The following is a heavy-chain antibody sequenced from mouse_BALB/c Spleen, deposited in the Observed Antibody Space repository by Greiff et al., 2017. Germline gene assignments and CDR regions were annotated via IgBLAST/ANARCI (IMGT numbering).Heavy chain of an antibody. CDR2: INPYNGDT. J-gene: IGHJ4*01. CDR3: GRSARYGYDGTDMDY. D-gene: IGHD2-2*01. Sequence: EVHLVESGPELVKPGASVKISCKASGYSFTGYFMNWVKQSHGKSLEWIGRINPYNGDTFYNQKFKGKATLTVDKSSSTAHMELLSLTSEDSAVYYCGRSARYGYDGTDMDYWGQGTSVTVSS. CDR1: GYSFTGYF. V-gene: IGHV1-37*01.